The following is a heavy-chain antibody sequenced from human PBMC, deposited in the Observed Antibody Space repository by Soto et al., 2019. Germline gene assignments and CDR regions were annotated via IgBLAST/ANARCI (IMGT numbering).Heavy chain of an antibody. D-gene: IGHD2-15*01. Sequence: SETLSLTCTVSGDSISAYSWSWVRQPPGKGLEWIGNIHYNGNTKYNPSLKSRVTMSVDTSKNQFSLKLSSVTAADTAVYYCARHLTYCSAGSCYSDFPYYGMDVWGQGTTVTVSS. CDR3: ARHLTYCSAGSCYSDFPYYGMDV. CDR2: IHYNGNT. J-gene: IGHJ6*02. CDR1: GDSISAYS. V-gene: IGHV4-59*08.